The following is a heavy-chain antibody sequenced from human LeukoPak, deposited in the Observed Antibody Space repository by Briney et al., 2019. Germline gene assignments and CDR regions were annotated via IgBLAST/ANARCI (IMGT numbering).Heavy chain of an antibody. CDR2: MNPNSGNT. CDR3: ALYLAARGWFDP. D-gene: IGHD6-6*01. V-gene: IGHV1-8*01. J-gene: IGHJ5*02. CDR1: VYTFTSYD. Sequence: GASVKVSCKASVYTFTSYDINWVRQATGQGLEWMGWMNPNSGNTGYAQKFQGRVTMTRNTSISTAYMELSSLRSEDTAVYYCALYLAARGWFDPWGQGTLVTVSS.